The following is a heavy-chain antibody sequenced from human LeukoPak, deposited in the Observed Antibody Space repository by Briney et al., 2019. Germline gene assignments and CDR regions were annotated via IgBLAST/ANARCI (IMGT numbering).Heavy chain of an antibody. CDR3: ARGRYCSADVCTGGDSFDI. Sequence: SETLSLTCTVSGGSISNYYWSWIRQPAGKGLEWIWRKYARGDSNYNPPLQSRVTMSVDTSKNQFSLKLRSVTAADTAVYYCARGRYCSADVCTGGDSFDIWGQGTMVSVSS. CDR1: GGSISNYY. J-gene: IGHJ3*02. D-gene: IGHD2-15*01. CDR2: KYARGDS. V-gene: IGHV4-4*07.